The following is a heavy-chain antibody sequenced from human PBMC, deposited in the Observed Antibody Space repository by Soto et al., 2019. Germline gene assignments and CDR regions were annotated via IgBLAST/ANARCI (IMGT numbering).Heavy chain of an antibody. D-gene: IGHD2-8*01. Sequence: QVQLVQSGGEVKKPGASVKVSCKASGYTFSNFGLSWVRQAPGQGLELMGWISPYNGNTNYAQKLQGRLTMTTDTSTWTAYMELRSMRSDETAVYYWARDRLGVSVTGGAFDSWGQGTLVTVSS. CDR3: ARDRLGVSVTGGAFDS. CDR2: ISPYNGNT. CDR1: GYTFSNFG. J-gene: IGHJ4*02. V-gene: IGHV1-18*01.